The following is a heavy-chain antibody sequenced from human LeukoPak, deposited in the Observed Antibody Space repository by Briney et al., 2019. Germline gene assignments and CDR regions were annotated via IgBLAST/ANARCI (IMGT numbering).Heavy chain of an antibody. Sequence: GGSLRLSCAASGFTFSSYVMHWVRQAPGKGLEWVAFISYDGSNKYYADSVKGRCTISRDNSKNTLYLQMNSLRAEDTAVYYCAKIVVVVTANGAMDVWGKGTTVTVSS. D-gene: IGHD2-21*02. CDR1: GFTFSSYV. CDR3: AKIVVVVTANGAMDV. J-gene: IGHJ6*04. V-gene: IGHV3-30*18. CDR2: ISYDGSNK.